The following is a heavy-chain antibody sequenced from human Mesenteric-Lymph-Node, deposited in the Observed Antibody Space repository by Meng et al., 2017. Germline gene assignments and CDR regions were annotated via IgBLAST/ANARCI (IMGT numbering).Heavy chain of an antibody. CDR1: GFSLSTSGVG. J-gene: IGHJ4*02. CDR2: IYWDDDK. D-gene: IGHD3-22*01. V-gene: IGHV2-5*02. CDR3: ARTYYYDSSGYPLFDY. Sequence: SGPTLVKPTQTLTLTCTFSGFSLSTSGVGVGWIRQPPRKALEWLALIYWDDDKRYSPSLKSRLTITKDTSKNQVVLTMTNMDPVDTATYYCARTYYYDSSGYPLFDYWGQGTLVTVSS.